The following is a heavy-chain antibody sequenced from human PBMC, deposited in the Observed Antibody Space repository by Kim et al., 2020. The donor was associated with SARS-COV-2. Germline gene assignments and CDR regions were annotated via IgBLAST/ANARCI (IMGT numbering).Heavy chain of an antibody. CDR1: GGSISSNN. CDR2: IYYSGST. J-gene: IGHJ4*02. CDR3: AHVNCSGGSCYSGYFDY. V-gene: IGHV4-59*08. D-gene: IGHD2-15*01. Sequence: SETLSLTCTVSGGSISSNNWSWIRQPPGKGLEWIGYIYYSGSTNYNPSLKSRATISVDTSKNQFSLKLNSVTAADTAVYYCAHVNCSGGSCYSGYFDYWGQGTLVTVSS.